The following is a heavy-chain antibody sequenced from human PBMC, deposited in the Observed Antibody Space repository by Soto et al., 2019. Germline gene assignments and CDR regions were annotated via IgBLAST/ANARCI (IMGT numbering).Heavy chain of an antibody. CDR3: ARDKITGLFDY. V-gene: IGHV4-34*01. Sequence: QVQLQQWGAGLLNPSETLSLTCAVYGGSFSGYYWTWIRQPPGTGLEWIGEINHSGSTNYNPSLKSRVTISVDTSKNQFSLMLTSVTAADTAVYYCARDKITGLFDYWGQGTLVTVSS. J-gene: IGHJ4*02. CDR2: INHSGST. D-gene: IGHD2-8*02. CDR1: GGSFSGYY.